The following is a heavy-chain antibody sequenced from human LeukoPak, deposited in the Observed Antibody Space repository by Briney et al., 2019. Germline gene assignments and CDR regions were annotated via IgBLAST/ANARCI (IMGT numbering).Heavy chain of an antibody. V-gene: IGHV3-73*01. J-gene: IGHJ4*02. CDR1: GVTFSGSA. Sequence: PGGSLRLSCAASGVTFSGSAMHWVRQASGKGLEWVGRIRSKANSYATAYAASVKGRFTISRDDSKNTAYLQMNSLKTEDTAVYYCTRLVEGMTTVTTNLAYWGQGTLVTVSS. CDR2: IRSKANSYAT. D-gene: IGHD4-17*01. CDR3: TRLVEGMTTVTTNLAY.